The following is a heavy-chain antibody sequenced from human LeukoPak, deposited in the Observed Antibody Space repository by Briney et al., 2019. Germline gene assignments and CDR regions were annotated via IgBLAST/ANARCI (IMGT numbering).Heavy chain of an antibody. CDR3: ARGGLWSGYYSDY. V-gene: IGHV1-2*06. CDR1: GYTFTSYY. J-gene: IGHJ4*02. Sequence: ASVKVSCKASGYTFTSYYIHWVRQAPGQGLEWMGRINPNSGGTNYAQKFQGRVTMTRDTSISTAYMELSRLRSEDTAVYYCARGGLWSGYYSDYWGQGTLVTVSS. CDR2: INPNSGGT. D-gene: IGHD3-3*01.